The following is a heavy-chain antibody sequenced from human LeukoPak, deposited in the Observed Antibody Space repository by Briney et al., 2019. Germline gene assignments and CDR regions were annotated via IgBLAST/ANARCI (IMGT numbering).Heavy chain of an antibody. CDR3: ARDRGSSWYGGWFDP. CDR2: IYYSGST. Sequence: SETLSLTCTVSGGSISSSSYYWGWIRQPPGKGLEWIGSIYYSGSTHYNPSLKSRVTISVDTSKNQFSLKLSSVTAADTAVYYCARDRGSSWYGGWFDPWGQGTLVTVSS. J-gene: IGHJ5*02. CDR1: GGSISSSSYY. V-gene: IGHV4-39*07. D-gene: IGHD6-13*01.